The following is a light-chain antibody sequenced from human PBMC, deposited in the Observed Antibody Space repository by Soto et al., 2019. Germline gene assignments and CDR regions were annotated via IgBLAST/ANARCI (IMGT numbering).Light chain of an antibody. CDR2: GAS. V-gene: IGKV3-20*01. CDR1: QSVSSSY. Sequence: EIVLPQSPGTLSLSPGERATLSCRASQSVSSSYLAWYQQKPGQAPRLLIYGASSSANGIPDRFSGSGSGTDFTLTISRLEPEDSAVYYCQHYGSSPFTFGPGTKVDIK. CDR3: QHYGSSPFT. J-gene: IGKJ3*01.